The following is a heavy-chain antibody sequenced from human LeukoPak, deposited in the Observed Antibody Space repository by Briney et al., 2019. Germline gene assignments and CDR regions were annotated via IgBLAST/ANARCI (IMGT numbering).Heavy chain of an antibody. V-gene: IGHV4-34*01. CDR3: ARGGDFWSGYPHTLDY. Sequence: SETLSLTCAVYGGSFSGYYWSWIRQPPGKGLEWIGEINHSGSTNYNPSLKSRVTISVDTSKNQFSLKLSSVTAADTAVYYCARGGDFWSGYPHTLDYWGRGTLVTVSS. CDR2: INHSGST. J-gene: IGHJ4*02. CDR1: GGSFSGYY. D-gene: IGHD3-3*01.